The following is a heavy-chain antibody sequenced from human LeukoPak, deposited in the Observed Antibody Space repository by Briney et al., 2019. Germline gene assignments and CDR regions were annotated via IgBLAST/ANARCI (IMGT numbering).Heavy chain of an antibody. CDR3: ARESTPMVVDY. J-gene: IGHJ4*02. CDR1: GGSISTYY. D-gene: IGHD5-18*01. CDR2: IYYSGSA. Sequence: SETLSLTCTVSGGSISTYYWSWIRQPPGKGLEWIGYIYYSGSAYYNPSLKSRVTISVDTSKNQFSLKLSSVTAADTAVYYCARESTPMVVDYWGQGTLVTVSS. V-gene: IGHV4-59*12.